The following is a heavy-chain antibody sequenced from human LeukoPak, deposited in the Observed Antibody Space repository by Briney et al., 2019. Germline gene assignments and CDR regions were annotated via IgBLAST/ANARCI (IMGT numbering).Heavy chain of an antibody. CDR3: ARSAVEPAPISARSINWFDP. J-gene: IGHJ5*02. CDR2: INPNSGGT. Sequence: ASVKVSCKASGYTFTGYYMHWVRQAPGQGLEWMGRINPNSGGTNYAQKFQGRVTITRDTSISTASMELSSLRSDDTALYYCARSAVEPAPISARSINWFDPWGQGTLVTVSS. D-gene: IGHD2-2*01. CDR1: GYTFTGYY. V-gene: IGHV1-2*06.